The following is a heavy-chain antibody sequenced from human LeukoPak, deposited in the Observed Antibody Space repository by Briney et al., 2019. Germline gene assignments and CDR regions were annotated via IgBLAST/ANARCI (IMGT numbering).Heavy chain of an antibody. CDR1: GVSLNNYY. V-gene: IGHV4-59*08. CDR3: VRHGESGRHHAYFDY. J-gene: IGHJ4*02. Sequence: PSETLSLTCTVSGVSLNNYYWGWIRQATGKGLEWIGYSYFSGSTNYNSSLKSRVTISVDTSKNQFSLKVSSVTAEDTAIYYCVRHGESGRHHAYFDYWGQGALVTVSS. CDR2: SYFSGST. D-gene: IGHD3-10*01.